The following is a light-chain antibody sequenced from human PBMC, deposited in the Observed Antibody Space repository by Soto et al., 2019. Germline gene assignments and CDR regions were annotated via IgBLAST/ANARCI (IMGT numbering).Light chain of an antibody. J-gene: IGKJ1*01. V-gene: IGKV1-39*01. CDR1: QSIGIY. CDR3: QQSYSTPWT. CDR2: AIS. Sequence: DIQMTQSPSSLSGSAGDKVTITCRASQSIGIYLNWYHQKPGKAPRLLISAISKLRSGVSSRFTGGGSETDFTLTISTLEPEDSGTFYCQQSYSTPWTFGQGTKVDIK.